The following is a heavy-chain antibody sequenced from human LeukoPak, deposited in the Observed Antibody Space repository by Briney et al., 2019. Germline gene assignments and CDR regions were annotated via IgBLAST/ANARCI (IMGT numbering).Heavy chain of an antibody. CDR3: ARGGSTIFVVLND. V-gene: IGHV1-2*02. CDR2: IYPSSGDT. J-gene: IGHJ4*02. D-gene: IGHD3-3*01. CDR1: GYTFTGQY. Sequence: ASVKVSCKASGYTFTGQYMHWVRQAPGQGLEWMGWIYPSSGDTNYAQKFQGRVTMTRDTSISTAYMELSRLRSDDTAVYYCARGGSTIFVVLNDWGQGTLVTVSP.